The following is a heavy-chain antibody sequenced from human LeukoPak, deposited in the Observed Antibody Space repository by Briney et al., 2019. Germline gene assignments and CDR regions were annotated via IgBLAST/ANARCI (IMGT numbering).Heavy chain of an antibody. V-gene: IGHV4-59*08. Sequence: SETLSLIYTLSGDSISSLYWIWIRQPPGKGLEWIGYIYYSGSTNYNPSLKSRVTISVDTSKNQFSLKLSSVTAADTAVYYCARHEIGRRFAFDLWGQGTMVTVSS. CDR1: GDSISSLY. J-gene: IGHJ3*01. CDR2: IYYSGST. D-gene: IGHD3-16*01. CDR3: ARHEIGRRFAFDL.